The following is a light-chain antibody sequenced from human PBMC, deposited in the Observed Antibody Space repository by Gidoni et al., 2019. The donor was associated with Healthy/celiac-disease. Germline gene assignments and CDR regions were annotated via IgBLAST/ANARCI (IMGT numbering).Light chain of an antibody. V-gene: IGKV3-15*01. Sequence: EIVMTQSPATLSVSPGERATLSCRARQSVSSNLAWYQQKPGQAPRLLIYGASTRATGIPARFSGSGSGTEFTLTISSLQSEDFAVYYCQQYNNWLAITFGQGTRLEIK. J-gene: IGKJ5*01. CDR2: GAS. CDR1: QSVSSN. CDR3: QQYNNWLAIT.